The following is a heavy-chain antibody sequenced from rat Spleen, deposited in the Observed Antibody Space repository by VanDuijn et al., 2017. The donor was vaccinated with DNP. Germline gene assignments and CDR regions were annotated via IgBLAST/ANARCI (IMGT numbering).Heavy chain of an antibody. V-gene: IGHV2-15*01. CDR1: GFTFSDYA. Sequence: VQLVESGGGLVQPGRSLKLSCAASGFTFSDYAMAWVRQPPGKGLEWIAAIWSGGSTDYNSALKSRLSISRDTSKSHVLLKMNSLQTEDTAMYFCARSGVIRGTRAFDYWGQGVMVTVSS. CDR3: ARSGVIRGTRAFDY. J-gene: IGHJ2*01. CDR2: IWSGGST. D-gene: IGHD4-3*01.